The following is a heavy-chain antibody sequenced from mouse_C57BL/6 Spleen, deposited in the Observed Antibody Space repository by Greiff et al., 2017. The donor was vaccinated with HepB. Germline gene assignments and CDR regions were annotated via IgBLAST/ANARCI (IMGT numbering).Heavy chain of an antibody. CDR2: ISSGSSTI. V-gene: IGHV5-17*01. CDR1: GFTFSDYG. Sequence: EVKVEESGGGLVKPGGSLKLSCAASGFTFSDYGMHWVRQAPEKGLEWVAYISSGSSTIYYADTVKGRFTISRDNAKNTLFLQMTSLRSEDTAMYYCARETFYAMDYWGQGTSVTVSS. CDR3: ARETFYAMDY. J-gene: IGHJ4*01.